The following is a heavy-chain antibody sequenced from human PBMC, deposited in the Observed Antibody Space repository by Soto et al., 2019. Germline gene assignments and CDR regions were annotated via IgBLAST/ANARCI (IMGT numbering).Heavy chain of an antibody. D-gene: IGHD3-9*01. V-gene: IGHV4-34*01. Sequence: SETLSLTCAVYGGSFSGYYWSRIRQPPGKGLEWIGEINHSGSTNYNPSLKSRVTISVDTSKNQFSLKLSSVTAADTAVYYCARGHSDILTGYYYYYYMDVWGKGTTVTVSS. CDR3: ARGHSDILTGYYYYYYMDV. CDR1: GGSFSGYY. J-gene: IGHJ6*03. CDR2: INHSGST.